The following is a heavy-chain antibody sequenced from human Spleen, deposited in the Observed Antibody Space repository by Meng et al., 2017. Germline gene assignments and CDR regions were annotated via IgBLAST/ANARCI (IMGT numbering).Heavy chain of an antibody. D-gene: IGHD4-17*01. CDR3: TLYGDSFEYFQH. J-gene: IGHJ1*01. CDR2: IRNKANNYAT. V-gene: IGHV3-73*01. Sequence: GGSLRPSCAASGFTFSGSALHWVRQASGKGLEWIGRIRNKANNYATTYAASVQGRFSISRDDSKNTAFLQMNSLKTEDTAVYYCTLYGDSFEYFQHWGQGTLVTVSS. CDR1: GFTFSGSA.